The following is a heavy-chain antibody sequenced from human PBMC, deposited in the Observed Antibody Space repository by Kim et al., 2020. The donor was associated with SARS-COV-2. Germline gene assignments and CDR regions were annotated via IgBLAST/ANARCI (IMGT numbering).Heavy chain of an antibody. Sequence: GGSLRLSCAASGFTFSSYGMHWVRQAPGKGLEWVAVIWYDGSNKYYADSVKGRFTISRDNSKNMLYLQMNSLRAEDTAVYYCAKNTGDSGNYYYYGMDVWGQGTTVTVSS. J-gene: IGHJ6*02. CDR2: IWYDGSNK. CDR1: GFTFSSYG. D-gene: IGHD7-27*01. CDR3: AKNTGDSGNYYYYGMDV. V-gene: IGHV3-33*06.